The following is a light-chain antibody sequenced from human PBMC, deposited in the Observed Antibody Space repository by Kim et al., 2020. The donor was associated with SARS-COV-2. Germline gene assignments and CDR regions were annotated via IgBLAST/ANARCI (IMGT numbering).Light chain of an antibody. CDR1: SSEVGAYKF. Sequence: PGQSFTISCTGTSSEVGAYKFVSWYQQHPGKAPRLIIYDVDKRPSEISIRFSGSKSGNTASLTISGLQADDEANYYCSSYTTTNTLVFGGGTKVTVL. CDR3: SSYTTTNTLV. J-gene: IGLJ3*02. V-gene: IGLV2-14*03. CDR2: DVD.